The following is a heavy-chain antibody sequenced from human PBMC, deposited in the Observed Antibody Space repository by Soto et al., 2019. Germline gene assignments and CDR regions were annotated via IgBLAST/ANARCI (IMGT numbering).Heavy chain of an antibody. V-gene: IGHV4-31*03. CDR3: ARDPGGYCSSTSCDGIDY. J-gene: IGHJ4*02. Sequence: QVQLQESGPGLVKPSQTLSLTCTVSGGSISSGGYYWSWIRQHPGKGLEWIGYIYYSGSTYYNPSLKSRVTISVDTSKNQSSLKLSSVTAADTAVYYCARDPGGYCSSTSCDGIDYWGQGTLVTVSS. CDR2: IYYSGST. CDR1: GGSISSGGYY. D-gene: IGHD2-2*03.